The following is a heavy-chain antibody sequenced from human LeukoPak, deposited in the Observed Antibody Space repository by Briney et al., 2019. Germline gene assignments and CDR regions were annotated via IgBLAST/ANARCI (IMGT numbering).Heavy chain of an antibody. D-gene: IGHD3-10*01. Sequence: GGSLRLSCAASGFTFSSYVMNWVRQAPGKGLEWVSYISSSGSTIYYADSVKGRFTISRDNAENSLYLQMSSLRAEDTAVYYCARESWATDYWGQGTLVTVSS. CDR3: ARESWATDY. V-gene: IGHV3-48*03. CDR1: GFTFSSYV. J-gene: IGHJ4*02. CDR2: ISSSGSTI.